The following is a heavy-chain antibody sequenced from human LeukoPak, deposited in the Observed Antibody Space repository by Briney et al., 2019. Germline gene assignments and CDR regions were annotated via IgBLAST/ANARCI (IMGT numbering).Heavy chain of an antibody. V-gene: IGHV1-8*02. CDR1: GYTFTSYD. CDR2: MNPKSGFA. D-gene: IGHD7-27*01. Sequence: ASAKVSCKASGYTFTSYDINWVRQATGQGLEWVGWMNPKSGFAGSAQRFQGRVTMTRDTSTNTAYMELRSLRFEDTAIYYCTRVWGSIDYWGQGTLVTVSS. CDR3: TRVWGSIDY. J-gene: IGHJ4*02.